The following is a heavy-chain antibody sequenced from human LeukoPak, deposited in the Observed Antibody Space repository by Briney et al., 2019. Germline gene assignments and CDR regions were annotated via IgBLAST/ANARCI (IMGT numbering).Heavy chain of an antibody. CDR3: GRVGAAHPSDYGGYYYFDY. V-gene: IGHV4-38-2*02. J-gene: IGHJ4*02. CDR1: GYSISSGYY. CDR2: IYHSGNT. D-gene: IGHD4-23*01. Sequence: SETLSLTCSVSGYSISSGYYWGWIRQPPGKGLEWIGSIYHSGNTLYNPSLKSRVTISVDTSKNQFSLKLRSVTAADTAVYYCGRVGAAHPSDYGGYYYFDYWGQGNLATVSS.